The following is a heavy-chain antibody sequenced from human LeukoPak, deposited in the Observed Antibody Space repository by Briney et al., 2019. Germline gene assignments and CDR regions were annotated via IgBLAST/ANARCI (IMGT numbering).Heavy chain of an antibody. J-gene: IGHJ4*02. Sequence: SETLSLTCTVSGVSISSYYWSWIRQPPGKGLEWIGYIYYSGSTNYNPSLKSRVTISVDTSKNQFSLKLSSVTAADTAVYYCARVAHSSWATIDYWGQGTLVTVSS. CDR3: ARVAHSSWATIDY. CDR1: GVSISSYY. D-gene: IGHD6-13*01. V-gene: IGHV4-59*01. CDR2: IYYSGST.